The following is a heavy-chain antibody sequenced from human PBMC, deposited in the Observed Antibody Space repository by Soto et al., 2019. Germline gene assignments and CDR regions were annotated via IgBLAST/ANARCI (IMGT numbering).Heavy chain of an antibody. D-gene: IGHD5-18*01. Sequence: PSETLSLTCTVSGDSIRNYYWIWIRQPPGKGLEYIGYIFCSGSTNYNPSLKSRVAISVDTSRNQFALKLRSVTAADTATYYCARVKRGYSYGSIIDFWGRGTLVTVSS. J-gene: IGHJ4*01. V-gene: IGHV4-59*01. CDR1: GDSIRNYY. CDR3: ARVKRGYSYGSIIDF. CDR2: IFCSGST.